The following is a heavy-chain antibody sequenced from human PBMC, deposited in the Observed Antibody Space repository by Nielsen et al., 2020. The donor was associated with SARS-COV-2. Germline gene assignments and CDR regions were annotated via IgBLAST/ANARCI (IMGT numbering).Heavy chain of an antibody. CDR1: GFTFSSYS. V-gene: IGHV3-48*04. Sequence: GESLKISCAASGFTFSSYSMNWLRQAPGKGLEWVSYISSSSSTIYYADSVKGRFTISRDNAKNSLYLQMNSLRAEDTAVYYCARDVYRIAVAGSFGYWGQGTLVTVSS. D-gene: IGHD6-19*01. J-gene: IGHJ4*02. CDR3: ARDVYRIAVAGSFGY. CDR2: ISSSSSTI.